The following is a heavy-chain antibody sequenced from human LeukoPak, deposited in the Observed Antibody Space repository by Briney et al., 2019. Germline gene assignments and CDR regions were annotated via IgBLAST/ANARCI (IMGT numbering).Heavy chain of an antibody. Sequence: GGSLRLSCAASGFTFSSYEVNWVRQAPGKGLEWVGRIKSKTDGGTTDYAAPVKGRSTISRGDSKNTLYLQMNSLKTEDTAVYYCTTDPTVTFDYWGQGTLVTVSS. CDR1: GFTFSSYE. J-gene: IGHJ4*02. CDR3: TTDPTVTFDY. V-gene: IGHV3-15*01. CDR2: IKSKTDGGTT. D-gene: IGHD4-17*01.